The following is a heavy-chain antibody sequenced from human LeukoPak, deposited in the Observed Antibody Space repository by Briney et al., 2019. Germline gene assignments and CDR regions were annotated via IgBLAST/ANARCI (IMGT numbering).Heavy chain of an antibody. V-gene: IGHV3-74*01. Sequence: GGSLRLSCAASGFTFSSYWMHWVRQAPGKGLVWVSRINTDGSSTTYADSVKGRFTIPRDNAKNSLYLQMNSLRAEDTAVYYCARDSESGWSDYWGQGTLVTVSS. CDR3: ARDSESGWSDY. CDR2: INTDGSST. J-gene: IGHJ4*02. D-gene: IGHD6-19*01. CDR1: GFTFSSYW.